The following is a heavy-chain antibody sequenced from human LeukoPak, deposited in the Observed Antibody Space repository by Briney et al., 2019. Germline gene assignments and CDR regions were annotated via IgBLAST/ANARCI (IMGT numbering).Heavy chain of an antibody. CDR3: ARDSLHPSSLHYYFDY. J-gene: IGHJ4*02. D-gene: IGHD6-6*01. V-gene: IGHV3-21*01. CDR2: ISTSSSYI. CDR1: GFTFSSYN. Sequence: GGSQRLSCAASGFTFSSYNVNWVRQAPGKGLEWVSSISTSSSYIYSADSLKGRFTISRDNAKNSLYLQMNSLRVEDTAAYYCARDSLHPSSLHYYFDYWGQGTLVTVSS.